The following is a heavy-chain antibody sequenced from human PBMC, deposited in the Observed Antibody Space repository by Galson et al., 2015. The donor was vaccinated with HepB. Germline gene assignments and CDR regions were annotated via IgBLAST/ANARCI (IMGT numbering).Heavy chain of an antibody. Sequence: SVTVSCKASGRTFSSYAISWARQAPGQGLEWMGGIIPIFGTANYAQKFQGRVTITADESTSTAYMELSSLRSEDTAVYYCARSLTHTLAYSYYGMDAWGQGTTVTVSS. CDR3: ARSLTHTLAYSYYGMDA. J-gene: IGHJ6*02. V-gene: IGHV1-69*13. CDR1: GRTFSSYA. D-gene: IGHD2-21*01. CDR2: IIPIFGTA.